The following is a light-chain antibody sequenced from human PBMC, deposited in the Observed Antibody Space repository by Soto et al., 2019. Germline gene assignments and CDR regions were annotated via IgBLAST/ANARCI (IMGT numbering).Light chain of an antibody. CDR1: QSVGSN. J-gene: IGKJ1*01. Sequence: EIVMTQSPDILSVSPGETATLSCRASQSVGSNLAWYQQKPGQAPRLLISDASTRAAGLPARFSGSGSGTEFTHTISSLQSEDFAVYYCQQSNNWPKTFGQGTKVEIK. CDR2: DAS. CDR3: QQSNNWPKT. V-gene: IGKV3-15*01.